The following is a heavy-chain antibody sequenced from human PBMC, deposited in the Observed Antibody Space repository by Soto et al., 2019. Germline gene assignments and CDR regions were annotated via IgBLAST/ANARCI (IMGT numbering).Heavy chain of an antibody. D-gene: IGHD2-15*01. J-gene: IGHJ3*02. CDR1: GFTFSGST. Sequence: PGGSLRLSCAASGFTFSGSTMHWVRQASGKGLEWVGHIRSKANSYATVYAASVKGRFTISRDDSKNTAYLQMNSLRTEDTAVYYCARTNRILDAFDIWGQGTTVTVSS. V-gene: IGHV3-73*01. CDR2: IRSKANSYAT. CDR3: ARTNRILDAFDI.